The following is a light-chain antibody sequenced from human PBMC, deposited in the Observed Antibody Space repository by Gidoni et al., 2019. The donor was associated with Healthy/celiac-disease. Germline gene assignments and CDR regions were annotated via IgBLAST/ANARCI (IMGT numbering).Light chain of an antibody. J-gene: IGKJ1*01. Sequence: DLVITPSPDSLAVSLGERATINCKSSQSVLYSSNNKNYLAWYQQKPGQPPKLLIYWASTRESGVPDRFSGSGSGTDFTLTISSLQAEDVAVYYCQQYYSTPRTFGQGTKVEIK. CDR2: WAS. CDR1: QSVLYSSNNKNY. V-gene: IGKV4-1*01. CDR3: QQYYSTPRT.